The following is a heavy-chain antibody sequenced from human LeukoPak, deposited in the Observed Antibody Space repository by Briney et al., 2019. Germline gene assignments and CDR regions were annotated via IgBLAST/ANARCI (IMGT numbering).Heavy chain of an antibody. D-gene: IGHD6-19*01. Sequence: GGSLRLSCAASGFTFSSYSMNRVRQAPGKGLEWVSSISSSSSYIYYADSVKGGFTISRDNAKNSLYLQMNSLRAEDTAVYYCARDRWHSSGWYTGEFDYWGQGTLVTVSS. CDR1: GFTFSSYS. CDR2: ISSSSSYI. V-gene: IGHV3-21*01. CDR3: ARDRWHSSGWYTGEFDY. J-gene: IGHJ4*02.